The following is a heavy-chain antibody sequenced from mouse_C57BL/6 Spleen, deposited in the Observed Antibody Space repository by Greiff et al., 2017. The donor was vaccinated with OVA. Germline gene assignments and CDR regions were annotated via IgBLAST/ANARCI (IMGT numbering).Heavy chain of an antibody. D-gene: IGHD3-2*02. V-gene: IGHV1-53*01. J-gene: IGHJ4*01. CDR3: ARQGGQLTGMDY. Sequence: VQLQQLGTELVKPGASVKLSCKASGYTFTSYWMHWVKQRPGQGLEWIGNINPSNGGTNYNEKFKSKATLTVDKSSSTAYMQLSRLTSEDSAVYYCARQGGQLTGMDYWGQGTSVTVSS. CDR2: INPSNGGT. CDR1: GYTFTSYW.